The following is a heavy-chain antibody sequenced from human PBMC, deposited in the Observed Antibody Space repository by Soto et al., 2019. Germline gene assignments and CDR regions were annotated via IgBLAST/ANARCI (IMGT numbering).Heavy chain of an antibody. CDR2: IYHSGST. J-gene: IGHJ4*02. CDR3: ARERPYYGFDY. Sequence: SETLSLTCAVSGGSISSGGYSWSWIRQPPGKGLEWIGYIYHSGSTYYNPSLNSRVTISVDTSKTQFSLKLSSVTSADTAVYYCARERPYYGFDYWGQGTPVTVSS. D-gene: IGHD3-22*01. CDR1: GGSISSGGYS. V-gene: IGHV4-30-2*01.